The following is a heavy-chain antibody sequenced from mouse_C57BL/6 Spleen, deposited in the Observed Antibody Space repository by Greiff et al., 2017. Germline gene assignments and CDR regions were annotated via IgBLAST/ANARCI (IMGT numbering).Heavy chain of an antibody. V-gene: IGHV1-9*01. CDR3: ARCSTTVVATGYFDV. D-gene: IGHD1-1*01. Sequence: QVQLKEPGAELLRPGASVKLSCKATGYTFTGYWIEWVKQRPGHGLEWIGEILPGSGSTNYNEKFKGKATFTADTASNTAYMQLSSLTTEDAAIYYCARCSTTVVATGYFDVWGTGTTVTVSS. CDR1: GYTFTGYW. J-gene: IGHJ1*03. CDR2: ILPGSGST.